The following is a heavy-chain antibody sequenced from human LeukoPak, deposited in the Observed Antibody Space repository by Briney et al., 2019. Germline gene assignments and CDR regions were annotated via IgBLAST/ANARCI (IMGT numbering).Heavy chain of an antibody. D-gene: IGHD3-16*01. V-gene: IGHV3-23*01. J-gene: IGHJ6*03. Sequence: PGGSLRLSCAASGFTFSSYAMSWVRQAPGKGLEWVSAISGSGGSTYYADSVKGRFTISRDNSKNTLYMQMNSLRAEDTAVYYCAKGGYYYYYMDVWGKGTTVTVSS. CDR2: ISGSGGST. CDR3: AKGGYYYYYMDV. CDR1: GFTFSSYA.